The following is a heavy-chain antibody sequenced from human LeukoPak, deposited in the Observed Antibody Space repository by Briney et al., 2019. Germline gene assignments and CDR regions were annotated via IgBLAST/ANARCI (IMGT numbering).Heavy chain of an antibody. CDR3: ARAYKDLGELGFDY. J-gene: IGHJ4*02. Sequence: SETLSLTCTVSGGSISSYYWSWIRQPAGKGLEWIGRIYTSGSTNYNPSLKSRVTMSLDTSKNQFSLMLSSVTAADTAVYYCARAYKDLGELGFDYWGQGTLVTVSS. CDR1: GGSISSYY. CDR2: IYTSGST. V-gene: IGHV4-4*07. D-gene: IGHD3-16*01.